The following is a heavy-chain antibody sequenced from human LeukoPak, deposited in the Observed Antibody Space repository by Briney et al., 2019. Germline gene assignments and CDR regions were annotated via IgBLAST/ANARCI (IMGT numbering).Heavy chain of an antibody. J-gene: IGHJ3*02. V-gene: IGHV3-30*18. Sequence: PGGSLRLSCAASGFTFSSYGIHWVRQAPGKGLEWVAVISYDGSNKYYADSVKGRFTISRDNSKSTLYLQMNSLRAEDTVVYYCAKGPSIYYAFDIWGQGTMVTVSS. CDR3: AKGPSIYYAFDI. D-gene: IGHD3-3*01. CDR2: ISYDGSNK. CDR1: GFTFSSYG.